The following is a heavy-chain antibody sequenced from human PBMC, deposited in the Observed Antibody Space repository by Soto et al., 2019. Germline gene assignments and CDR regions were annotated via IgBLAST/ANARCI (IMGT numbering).Heavy chain of an antibody. CDR1: GYTFTSYD. V-gene: IGHV1-8*01. CDR3: ARVRSGSYPAPKNDAFDI. J-gene: IGHJ3*02. Sequence: GASVKVSCKASGYTFTSYDINWVRQATGQGLEWMGWMNPNSGNTGYAQKFQGRVTMTRDTSISTAYMELSRLRSDDTAVYYCARVRSGSYPAPKNDAFDIWGQGTMVTVSS. D-gene: IGHD1-26*01. CDR2: MNPNSGNT.